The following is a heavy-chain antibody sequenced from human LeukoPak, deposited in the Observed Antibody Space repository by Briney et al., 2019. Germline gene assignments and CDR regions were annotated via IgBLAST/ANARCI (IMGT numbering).Heavy chain of an antibody. CDR1: GFSFSSFW. Sequence: GGPLSLSCVASGFSFSSFWMTWVRQAPGKGLEWVASIKQHASEKHYVDSVKGRFTIPRDDARNSVSLQMSSLRDDDTALYYCTRGGRSYYAGWSDPWGQGSLVTVSS. D-gene: IGHD3-10*01. CDR2: IKQHASEK. J-gene: IGHJ5*02. V-gene: IGHV3-7*03. CDR3: TRGGRSYYAGWSDP.